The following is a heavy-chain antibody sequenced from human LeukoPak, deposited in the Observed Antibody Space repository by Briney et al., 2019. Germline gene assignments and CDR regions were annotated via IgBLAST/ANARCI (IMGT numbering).Heavy chain of an antibody. D-gene: IGHD5-12*01. V-gene: IGHV4-59*01. Sequence: SEALSLTCTVSGGSISSYYWSWIRHPPGNGLEWIGYIYYSGSTNYNPSLKSRVTISVDTSKNQFSLKLSSVTAADTAVYYCAAAGYSGYDPPFDYWGQGTLVTVSS. J-gene: IGHJ4*02. CDR3: AAAGYSGYDPPFDY. CDR1: GGSISSYY. CDR2: IYYSGST.